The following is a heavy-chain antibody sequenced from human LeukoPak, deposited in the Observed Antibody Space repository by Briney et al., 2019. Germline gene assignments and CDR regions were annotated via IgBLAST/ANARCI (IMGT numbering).Heavy chain of an antibody. CDR2: ISYDGSNK. J-gene: IGHJ4*02. CDR1: GFTFSSYA. D-gene: IGHD5-12*01. Sequence: GRSLRLSCAASGFTFSSYAMHWVRQAPGKGLEWVAVISYDGSNKYYADSVKGRFTISRDNSKNTLYLQMNSLRAEDTAVYYCARDRLRLVYYFDYWGQGTLVTVSS. V-gene: IGHV3-30-3*01. CDR3: ARDRLRLVYYFDY.